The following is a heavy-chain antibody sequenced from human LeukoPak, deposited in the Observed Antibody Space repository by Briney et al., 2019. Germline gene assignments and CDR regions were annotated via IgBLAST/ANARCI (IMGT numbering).Heavy chain of an antibody. CDR2: IHKDGSEK. D-gene: IGHD2-2*01. CDR1: GFTFSVHW. V-gene: IGHV3-7*03. Sequence: PGGSLRLSREASGFTFSVHWMSWVRQAPGKGLEWVANIHKDGSEKHYVDSVKGRFTLSRDNAKNSLHLQMNSLGADDTAFYYCARGPGYGTRADYFDSWGQGTLVSVSS. J-gene: IGHJ4*02. CDR3: ARGPGYGTRADYFDS.